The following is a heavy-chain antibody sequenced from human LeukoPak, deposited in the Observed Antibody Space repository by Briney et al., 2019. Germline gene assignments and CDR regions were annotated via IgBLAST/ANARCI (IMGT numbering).Heavy chain of an antibody. Sequence: GGSLRLSCAASGFTFSSYAMSWVRQAPGKGLEWDSAISGSGGSTYYADSVKGRFTISRDNSKNTLYLQMNSLRAEDTAVYYCARTGYDSSGYYFYFDYWGQGTLVTVSS. CDR3: ARTGYDSSGYYFYFDY. J-gene: IGHJ4*02. CDR1: GFTFSSYA. D-gene: IGHD3-22*01. V-gene: IGHV3-23*01. CDR2: ISGSGGST.